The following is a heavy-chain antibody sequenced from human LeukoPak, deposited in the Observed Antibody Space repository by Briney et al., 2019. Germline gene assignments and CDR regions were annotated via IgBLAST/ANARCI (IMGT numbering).Heavy chain of an antibody. CDR1: GGSFTGYY. CDR3: ARGQVVVVPTATAYGPEV. V-gene: IGHV4-34*01. CDR2: INHSGST. J-gene: IGHJ6*01. Sequence: SETLSLTCAVYGGSFTGYYWSWIRQPPGKGLEWIGEINHSGSTNYNPSLKSRVTISVDTSKNQFSLKLSSVTAADTAVYYCARGQVVVVPTATAYGPEVWREGTTVTVSS. D-gene: IGHD2-2*01.